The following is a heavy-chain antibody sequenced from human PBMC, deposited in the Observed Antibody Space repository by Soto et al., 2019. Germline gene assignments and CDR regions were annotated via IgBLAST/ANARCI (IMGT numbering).Heavy chain of an antibody. CDR1: GGSISSSSYY. CDR2: IYYSGST. V-gene: IGHV4-39*01. Sequence: SETLSLTCTVSGGSISSSSYYWGWIRQPPGKGLEWIGSIYYSGSTYYNPSLKSRVTISVDTSKNQFSLKLSSVTAADTAVYYCARRAYCSGRSCYGPWFDPWGQGTLVTVSS. CDR3: ARRAYCSGRSCYGPWFDP. D-gene: IGHD2-15*01. J-gene: IGHJ5*02.